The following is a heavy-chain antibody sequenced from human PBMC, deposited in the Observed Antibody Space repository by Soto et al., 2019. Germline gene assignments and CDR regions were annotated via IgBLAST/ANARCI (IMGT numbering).Heavy chain of an antibody. V-gene: IGHV3-74*01. Sequence: GGSLRLSCAASGFTFSSYWMHWVRQAPGKGLLWVSRINSDGTSTSYADSVKGRFTISRDNAKNTLYLQMNSLRAEDTAVYYCASEAGDRTDYWGQGTLVTVSS. CDR1: GFTFSSYW. CDR3: ASEAGDRTDY. D-gene: IGHD1-26*01. J-gene: IGHJ4*02. CDR2: INSDGTST.